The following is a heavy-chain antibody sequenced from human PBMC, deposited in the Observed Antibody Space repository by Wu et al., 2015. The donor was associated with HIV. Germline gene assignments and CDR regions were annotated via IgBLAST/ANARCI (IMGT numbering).Heavy chain of an antibody. CDR1: YILTSFP. CDR2: MNPRNGYI. J-gene: IGHJ6*02. D-gene: IGHD6-19*01. Sequence: QVQLVQSGAEVKNPGASVNVSCEASYILTSFPIGWVRQAPGQRLEWMGWMNPRNGYIKPAQRFQDRIIMSTNNSAHTAYMELRSLRSDDTAVYYCVRDQQWPTEYYHYYGMDVWGQGTTVTVSS. CDR3: VRDQQWPTEYYHYYGMDV. V-gene: IGHV1-18*01.